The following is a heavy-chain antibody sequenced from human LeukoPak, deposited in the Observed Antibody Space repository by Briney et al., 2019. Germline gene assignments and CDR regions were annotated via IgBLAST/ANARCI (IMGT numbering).Heavy chain of an antibody. J-gene: IGHJ4*02. D-gene: IGHD4-23*01. CDR3: AREDYGGNVGVPDY. Sequence: ASVKVSCKASGYTFTSYYMHWVRQAPGQGLEWMGIINPNVSSTFYEQKFQGRVTMTRDTSTSTFYMELSSLKSEDTAMYYCAREDYGGNVGVPDYWGQGTRVTVSS. V-gene: IGHV1-46*01. CDR1: GYTFTSYY. CDR2: INPNVSST.